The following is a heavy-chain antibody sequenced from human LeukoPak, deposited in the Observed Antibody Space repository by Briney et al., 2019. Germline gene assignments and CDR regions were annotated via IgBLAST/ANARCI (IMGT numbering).Heavy chain of an antibody. D-gene: IGHD1-14*01. V-gene: IGHV3-33*08. Sequence: GGSLRLSCAASGFTFSSYSMNWVRQAPGKGLEWVAVIWYDGSNKYYADSVKGRFTISRDNSKNTLYLQMNSLRAEDTAVYYCARDRKANYFDYWGQGTLVTVSS. CDR1: GFTFSSYS. J-gene: IGHJ4*02. CDR3: ARDRKANYFDY. CDR2: IWYDGSNK.